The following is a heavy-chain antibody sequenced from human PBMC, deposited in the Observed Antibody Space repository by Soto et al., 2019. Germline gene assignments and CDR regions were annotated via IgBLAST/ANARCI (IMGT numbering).Heavy chain of an antibody. CDR1: GGTFSSYA. V-gene: IGHV1-69*01. J-gene: IGHJ6*02. D-gene: IGHD4-17*01. Sequence: QVQLVQSGAEVKKPGSSVKVSCKASGGTFSSYAISWVRQAPGQGLEWMGGIIPIFGTANYAQKFQGSVTITADQSTSTAYMALSSLRSEDTAVYYCARTNYGDYAFRPPPLSYYYYGMDVWGQGTTVTVSS. CDR3: ARTNYGDYAFRPPPLSYYYYGMDV. CDR2: IIPIFGTA.